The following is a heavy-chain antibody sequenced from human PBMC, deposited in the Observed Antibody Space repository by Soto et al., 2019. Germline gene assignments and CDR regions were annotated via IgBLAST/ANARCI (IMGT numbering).Heavy chain of an antibody. J-gene: IGHJ4*02. D-gene: IGHD4-17*01. V-gene: IGHV3-30*03. CDR3: ARGPSYSDSYFDY. CDR2: ISYDGNNK. Sequence: SLRLSCAASEFTFSSYAMRWVGQPPGKGLQWLAVISYDGNNKYYADSVEGRFTISRDNSKNTVYHQMNSLRLEDTAVYYCARGPSYSDSYFDYWGQGTLVTVSS. CDR1: EFTFSSYA.